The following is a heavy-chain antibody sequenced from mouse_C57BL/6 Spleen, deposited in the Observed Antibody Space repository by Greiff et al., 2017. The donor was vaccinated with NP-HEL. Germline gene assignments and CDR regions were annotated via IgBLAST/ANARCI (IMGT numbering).Heavy chain of an antibody. CDR2: IRLKSDNYAT. CDR3: TVYYGNLYWYFDV. D-gene: IGHD2-1*01. J-gene: IGHJ1*03. CDR1: GFTFSNYW. V-gene: IGHV6-3*01. Sequence: EVQVVESGGGLVQPGGSMKLSCVASGFTFSNYWMNWVRQSPEKGLEWVAQIRLKSDNYATHYAESVKGRFTISRDDSKSSVYLQMNNLRAEDTGIYYCTVYYGNLYWYFDVWGTGTTVTVSS.